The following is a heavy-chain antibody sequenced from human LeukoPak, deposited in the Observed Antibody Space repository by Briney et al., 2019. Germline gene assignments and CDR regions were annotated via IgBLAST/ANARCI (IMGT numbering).Heavy chain of an antibody. CDR1: GGSVRSGDYS. CDR2: IYYSGST. CDR3: ARDHTETSSLNFRNYYYYGMDI. J-gene: IGHJ6*02. V-gene: IGHV4-31*03. D-gene: IGHD4-4*01. Sequence: SETLSLTCTVSGGSVRSGDYSWNWIRQHPGKGLEWIGYIYYSGSTYYNPSLTSRVTMSVDTSKNQFSLKLSSVTAADTAIYYCARDHTETSSLNFRNYYYYGMDIWGQGTTVIVSS.